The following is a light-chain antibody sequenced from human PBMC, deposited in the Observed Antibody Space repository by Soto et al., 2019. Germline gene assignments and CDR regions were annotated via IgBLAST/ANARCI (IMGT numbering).Light chain of an antibody. CDR1: ESVNRF. V-gene: IGKV3-15*01. CDR3: QQYNSWPRT. Sequence: EIVMTQSPGPLSVSPGDGATLSCRASESVNRFLAWYQHKPGQAPRLLIYGASTRAAGVPVMFSGSGSGTEFTLTISSLQSEDLAVYYCQQYNSWPRTFGQGTKVEIK. CDR2: GAS. J-gene: IGKJ1*01.